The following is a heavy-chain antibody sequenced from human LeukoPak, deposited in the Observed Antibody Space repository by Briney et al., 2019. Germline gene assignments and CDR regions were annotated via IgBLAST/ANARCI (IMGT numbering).Heavy chain of an antibody. CDR1: GFTFSSYG. Sequence: GGSLRLSCAASGFTFSSYGMHWVRQAPGKGLEWVSSISSSSSYIYYADSVKGRFTISRDNAKNSLYLQMNSLRAEDTAVYYCARMQNYSSGWYRTFDIWGQGTMVTVSS. D-gene: IGHD6-19*01. V-gene: IGHV3-21*01. CDR2: ISSSSSYI. J-gene: IGHJ3*02. CDR3: ARMQNYSSGWYRTFDI.